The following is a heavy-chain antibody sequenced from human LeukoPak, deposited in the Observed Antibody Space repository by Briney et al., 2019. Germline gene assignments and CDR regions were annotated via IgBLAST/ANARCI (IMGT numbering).Heavy chain of an antibody. Sequence: GGSLRLSCAASGFTFSSYWMHWVRQAPGKGLVWVSRIKSDGSTRYADSVKGRFTVSRDNAKNTVSLQMNSLRAEDTGVYYCARAPTEIGGYYPEYFRHWGQGTLVIVSS. V-gene: IGHV3-74*01. D-gene: IGHD3-22*01. J-gene: IGHJ1*01. CDR3: ARAPTEIGGYYPEYFRH. CDR1: GFTFSSYW. CDR2: IKSDGST.